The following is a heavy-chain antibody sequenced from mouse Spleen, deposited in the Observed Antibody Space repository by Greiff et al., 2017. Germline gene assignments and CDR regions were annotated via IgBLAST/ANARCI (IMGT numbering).Heavy chain of an antibody. V-gene: IGHV2-2*01. D-gene: IGHD1-1*01. CDR1: GFSLTSYG. CDR3: ARKNGSYYYAMDY. Sequence: VQLQQSGPGLVQPSQSLSITCTVSGFSLTSYGVHWVRQSPGKGLEWLGVIWSGGSTDYNAAFISRLSISKDNSKSQVFFKMNSLQADDTAIYYCARKNGSYYYAMDYWGQGTSVTVSS. J-gene: IGHJ4*01. CDR2: IWSGGST.